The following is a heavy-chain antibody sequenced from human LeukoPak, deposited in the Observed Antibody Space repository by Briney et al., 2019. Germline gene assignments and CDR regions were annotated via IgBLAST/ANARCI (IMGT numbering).Heavy chain of an antibody. J-gene: IGHJ2*01. V-gene: IGHV3-53*01. Sequence: GGSLRLSCEASGCSGGTKYMNWVRQAPGKGLEWVSSLYSGVDTYYADSGKGRFTISRENSKNTLFLQMNSLRADDTAVYYCARVGDHYHWYFDLWGRGTRVSVSS. CDR1: GCSGGTKY. D-gene: IGHD3-10*01. CDR3: ARVGDHYHWYFDL. CDR2: LYSGVDT.